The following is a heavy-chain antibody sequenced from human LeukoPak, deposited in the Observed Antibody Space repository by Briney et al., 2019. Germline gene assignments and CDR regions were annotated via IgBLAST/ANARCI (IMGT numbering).Heavy chain of an antibody. Sequence: PGGSLRLSCAASGFTFSSYAMSWVRQAPGKGLEWVSAISGSGGSTYYADSVKGRFTISSDNSKNTLYLQMNSLRAEDTAVYYCAKISSLRYFDWLFDYWGQGTLVTVSS. CDR1: GFTFSSYA. J-gene: IGHJ4*02. CDR3: AKISSLRYFDWLFDY. V-gene: IGHV3-23*01. D-gene: IGHD3-9*01. CDR2: ISGSGGST.